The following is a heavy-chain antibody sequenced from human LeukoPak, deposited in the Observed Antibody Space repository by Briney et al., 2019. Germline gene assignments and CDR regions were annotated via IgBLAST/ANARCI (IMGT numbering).Heavy chain of an antibody. D-gene: IGHD3-10*01. J-gene: IGHJ4*02. CDR1: GFPFSSYG. CDR3: AKAREVWFGELGRY. V-gene: IGHV3-30*18. Sequence: GGSLRLSCAASGFPFSSYGMHWVRQAPGKGLEWVAVISSDGSNKYYADSVQGRFTISRDNSKNTLYLQMNSLGAEDTAVYYCAKAREVWFGELGRYWGQGTLVTVSS. CDR2: ISSDGSNK.